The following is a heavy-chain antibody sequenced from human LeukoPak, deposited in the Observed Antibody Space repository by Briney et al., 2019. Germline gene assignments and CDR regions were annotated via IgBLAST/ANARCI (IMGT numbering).Heavy chain of an antibody. V-gene: IGHV3-30*02. J-gene: IGHJ4*02. D-gene: IGHD6-13*01. Sequence: GGSLRLSCATSGFTFSSYDMHWVRQAPGKGLEWVAFIRYDGSNKYYADSVKGRFIISRDNSKNTLYLQMSSVRAEDTAVYYCARDGPAADLYYFDYWGQGTLVTVSS. CDR3: ARDGPAADLYYFDY. CDR1: GFTFSSYD. CDR2: IRYDGSNK.